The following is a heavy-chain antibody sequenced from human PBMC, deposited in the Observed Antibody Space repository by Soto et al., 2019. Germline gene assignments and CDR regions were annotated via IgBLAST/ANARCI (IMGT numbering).Heavy chain of an antibody. V-gene: IGHV3-30-3*01. Sequence: QVQLVESGGGVVQPGRSLRLSCAASGFTFSSYAMHWVRQAPGKGLEWVAVISYDGSNKYYADSVKGRFTISRDNSKNALYLQMNSLRAEDTAVYYCARDPGGNGDYDNWFDPWGQGTLFTVSS. CDR2: ISYDGSNK. CDR1: GFTFSSYA. J-gene: IGHJ5*02. CDR3: ARDPGGNGDYDNWFDP. D-gene: IGHD4-17*01.